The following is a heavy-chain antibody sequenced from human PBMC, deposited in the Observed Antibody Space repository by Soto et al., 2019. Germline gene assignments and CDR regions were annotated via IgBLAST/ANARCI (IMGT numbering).Heavy chain of an antibody. CDR3: ARGSPLVAVAGETKYYYYGMDV. J-gene: IGHJ6*02. V-gene: IGHV4-31*03. CDR1: GGSISSGGYY. CDR2: IYYSGST. D-gene: IGHD6-19*01. Sequence: SETLSLTCTVSGGSISSGGYYWSWIRQHPGKGLEWIGDIYYSGSTYYNPSLKSRVTISVDTSKNQFSLKLSSVTAADTAVYYCARGSPLVAVAGETKYYYYGMDVWGQGTTVTVSS.